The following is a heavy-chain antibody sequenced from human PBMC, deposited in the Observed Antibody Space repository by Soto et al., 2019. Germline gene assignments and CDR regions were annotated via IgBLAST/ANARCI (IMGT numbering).Heavy chain of an antibody. J-gene: IGHJ4*01. V-gene: IGHV3-23*01. CDR3: AKDRVALAGMGFFDS. Sequence: EVQLLESGGNLIQPGGSLRLSCAASGFTLSNFAMTWVRKAPGKGLQWVSTINNSGSRTYYADSVRGRFTISRDNANNRLYLQMTSLTADDTARYYCAKDRVALAGMGFFDSWGQGSLVIVSS. CDR2: INNSGSRT. CDR1: GFTLSNFA. D-gene: IGHD6-19*01.